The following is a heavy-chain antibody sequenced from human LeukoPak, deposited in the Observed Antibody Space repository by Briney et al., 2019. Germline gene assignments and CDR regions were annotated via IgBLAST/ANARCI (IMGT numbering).Heavy chain of an antibody. CDR1: GFTFSSYS. J-gene: IGHJ6*03. Sequence: GGSLRLSCAASGFTFSSYSMNWVRQAPGKGLEWVSYISSSSSTIYYADSVKGRFTISRDNAKNSLYLQMNSLRAEDTAVYYCAGERWELLGYYYYYMDVWGKGTTVTVSS. CDR3: AGERWELLGYYYYYMDV. D-gene: IGHD1-26*01. V-gene: IGHV3-48*01. CDR2: ISSSSSTI.